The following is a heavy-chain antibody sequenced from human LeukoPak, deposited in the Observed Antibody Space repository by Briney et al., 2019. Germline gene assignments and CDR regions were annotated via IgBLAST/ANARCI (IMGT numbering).Heavy chain of an antibody. Sequence: PGGSLRLSCAASGFTFSSYAMSWVRQAPGKGLEWVSDINSSGGSTYYADSVKGRFTISRDNAKNSLYLQMNSLRAEDTAVYYCARTYFDWLLRPTFDYWGQGTLVTVSS. V-gene: IGHV3-23*01. CDR2: INSSGGST. CDR3: ARTYFDWLLRPTFDY. J-gene: IGHJ4*02. CDR1: GFTFSSYA. D-gene: IGHD3-9*01.